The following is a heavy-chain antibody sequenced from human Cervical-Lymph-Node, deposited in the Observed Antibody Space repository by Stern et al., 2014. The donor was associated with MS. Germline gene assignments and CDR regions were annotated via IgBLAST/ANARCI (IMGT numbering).Heavy chain of an antibody. J-gene: IGHJ4*02. CDR1: GYTFTSYY. Sequence: VQLVQSGAEVKKPGASVKVSCKASGYTFTSYYIHWVRPAPGHGLEWMGKINPSGGGTSYPQKFQGRVTLTRDTSTTTVYMELNSLRSEDTAVYYCAREHAFLGFGYWGQGTLVTVSS. CDR2: INPSGGGT. CDR3: AREHAFLGFGY. V-gene: IGHV1-46*01. D-gene: IGHD3-3*02.